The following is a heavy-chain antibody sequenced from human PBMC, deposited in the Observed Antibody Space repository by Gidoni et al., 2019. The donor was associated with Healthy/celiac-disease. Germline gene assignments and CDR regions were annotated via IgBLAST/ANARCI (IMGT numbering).Heavy chain of an antibody. CDR2: IIPILGIA. V-gene: IGHV1-69*04. CDR1: GGTFSSYA. J-gene: IGHJ6*02. CDR3: ASATTVTNYYYYGMDV. D-gene: IGHD4-17*01. Sequence: QVQLVQSGAEVKKPGSSVKVSCKASGGTFSSYAISWVRQAPGQGLEWMGRIIPILGIANYAQKFQGRVTITADKSTSTAYMELSSLRSEDTAVYYCASATTVTNYYYYGMDVWGQGTTVTVSS.